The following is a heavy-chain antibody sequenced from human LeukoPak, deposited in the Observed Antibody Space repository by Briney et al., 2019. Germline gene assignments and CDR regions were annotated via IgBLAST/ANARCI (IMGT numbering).Heavy chain of an antibody. D-gene: IGHD3-9*01. J-gene: IGHJ4*02. CDR3: ARDPSPSDLDDILTGYYN. V-gene: IGHV1-46*01. Sequence: ASVKVSCKASGYTCTSYYMHWVRQAPGQGLEWMGIINPSGGSTSYAQKFQGRVTMTRDTSTSTVYMELSSLRSEDTAVYYCARDPSPSDLDDILTGYYNWGQGTLVTVSS. CDR2: INPSGGST. CDR1: GYTCTSYY.